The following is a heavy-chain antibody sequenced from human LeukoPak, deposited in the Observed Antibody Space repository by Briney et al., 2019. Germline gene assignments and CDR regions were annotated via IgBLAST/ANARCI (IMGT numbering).Heavy chain of an antibody. Sequence: SETLSLTCTVSGGSVSSGSYYWSSIRQPPGKGLEWIGYIYYSGSTNYNPSLKSRVTISVDTSKNQFSLKLSSVTAADTAVYYCAREALEYCSGGSCYSTALDYWGQGTLVTVSS. V-gene: IGHV4-61*01. D-gene: IGHD2-15*01. CDR3: AREALEYCSGGSCYSTALDY. CDR1: GGSVSSGSYY. CDR2: IYYSGST. J-gene: IGHJ4*02.